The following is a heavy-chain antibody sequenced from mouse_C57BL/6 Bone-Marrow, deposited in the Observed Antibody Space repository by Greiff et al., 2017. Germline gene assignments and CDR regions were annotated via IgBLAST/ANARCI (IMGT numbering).Heavy chain of an antibody. CDR2: IHPNSGST. CDR3: ARRPITTVVGYAMDY. V-gene: IGHV1-64*01. D-gene: IGHD1-1*01. Sequence: VQLQQPGAELVKPGASVKLSCKASGYTFTSYWMHWVKQRPGQGLEWIGMIHPNSGSTNYNEKFKSKATLTVDKSSSTAYMQLSSLTSEDSAVYYCARRPITTVVGYAMDYWGQGTSVTVSS. J-gene: IGHJ4*01. CDR1: GYTFTSYW.